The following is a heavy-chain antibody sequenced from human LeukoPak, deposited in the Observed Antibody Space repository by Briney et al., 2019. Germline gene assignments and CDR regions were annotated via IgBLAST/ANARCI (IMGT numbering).Heavy chain of an antibody. V-gene: IGHV3-7*01. CDR1: GFPFSSFW. J-gene: IGHJ4*02. Sequence: GGSLRLSCAASGFPFSSFWMSWVRQAPGKGLEWVANINQDVGERYYVDSVTGRFTISRDNSKDTLSLQMNSLRPEDTAVYYCAKSLYSSGWSSDYWGQGTLVTVSS. D-gene: IGHD6-19*01. CDR2: INQDVGER. CDR3: AKSLYSSGWSSDY.